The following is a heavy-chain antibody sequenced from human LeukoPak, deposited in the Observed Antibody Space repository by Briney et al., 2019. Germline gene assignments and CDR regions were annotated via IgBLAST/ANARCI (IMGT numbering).Heavy chain of an antibody. V-gene: IGHV4-39*01. CDR2: IYYSGST. CDR1: GASISSSTSY. D-gene: IGHD7-27*01. J-gene: IGHJ2*01. Sequence: PSETLSLTCTVSGASISSSTSYWGWIRQPPGKGLEYIGSIYYSGSTYYNPSLKSRVSISVDTSKNQFSLKLSSVTAADTAVYYCASLTGDQGRYFDLWGRGTLVTVSS. CDR3: ASLTGDQGRYFDL.